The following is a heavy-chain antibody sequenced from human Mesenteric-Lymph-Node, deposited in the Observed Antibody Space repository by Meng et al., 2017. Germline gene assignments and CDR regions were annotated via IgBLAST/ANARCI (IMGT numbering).Heavy chain of an antibody. Sequence: QVHLVESGGGLVKPGGSLRLSCAASGFSFSDYNMIWLRQAPGEGLQWISSIGNAGTITHYADSVKGRFTISRDNAENSLYLQMDSLRVEDTGVYYCAKGLYYFDQWGQGTLVTVSS. CDR2: IGNAGTIT. CDR3: AKGLYYFDQ. CDR1: GFSFSDYN. J-gene: IGHJ4*02. V-gene: IGHV3-11*04.